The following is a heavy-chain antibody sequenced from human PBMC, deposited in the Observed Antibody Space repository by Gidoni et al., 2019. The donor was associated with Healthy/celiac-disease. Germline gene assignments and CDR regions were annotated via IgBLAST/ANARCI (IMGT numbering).Heavy chain of an antibody. D-gene: IGHD2-21*02. CDR2: TRNKANSYTT. V-gene: IGHV3-72*01. Sequence: EVQLVESGGGLVKPGGSLRLSCAASGFTFSDYYMDWVRQAPGKGLEWVGRTRNKANSYTTEYAASVKGRFTISRDDSKNSLYLQMNSLKTEDTAVYYCARLAYCGGDCYSASDYWGQGTLVTVSS. CDR3: ARLAYCGGDCYSASDY. J-gene: IGHJ4*02. CDR1: GFTFSDYY.